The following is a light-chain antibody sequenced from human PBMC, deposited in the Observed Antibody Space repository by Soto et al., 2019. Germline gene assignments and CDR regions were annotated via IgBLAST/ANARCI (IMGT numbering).Light chain of an antibody. J-gene: IGLJ2*01. V-gene: IGLV2-14*03. CDR2: DVN. CDR3: SSHSSSSTLVV. Sequence: QSVLTQPASRSGSPGQSITICCTGTSSDVGGYNYVSWYRQHPGKAPKLMIYDVNNRPSGVSNRFSGSKSGNTASLTISGLQAEDEADYYCSSHSSSSTLVVFGGGTKLTVL. CDR1: SSDVGGYNY.